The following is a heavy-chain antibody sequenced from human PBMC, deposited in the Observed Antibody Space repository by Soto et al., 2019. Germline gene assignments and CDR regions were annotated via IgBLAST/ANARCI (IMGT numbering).Heavy chain of an antibody. V-gene: IGHV4-39*07. Sequence: SETLSLTCPVSGGSIRSSSYYWGWIRQPPGKGLEWIGSIYYSGSTNYNPSLKSRVTISVDTSKNQFSLKLSSVTAADTAVYYCARSYRRYCSGGSCYSYYYYYMDVWGKGTTVTVSS. J-gene: IGHJ6*03. CDR3: ARSYRRYCSGGSCYSYYYYYMDV. CDR2: IYYSGST. D-gene: IGHD2-15*01. CDR1: GGSIRSSSYY.